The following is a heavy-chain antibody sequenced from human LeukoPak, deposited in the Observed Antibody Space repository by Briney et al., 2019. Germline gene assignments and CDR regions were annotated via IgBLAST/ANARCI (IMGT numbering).Heavy chain of an antibody. Sequence: SETLSLTRTVSGGSISSGSYYWSWIRQHPGKGLEWIGYIYYSGSTYYNPSLKSRVTISVDTSKNQFSLKLSSVTAADTAVYYCVVLTYYYDSSGYENDYWGQGTLVTVSS. D-gene: IGHD3-22*01. CDR2: IYYSGST. CDR1: GGSISSGSYY. V-gene: IGHV4-31*03. CDR3: VVLTYYYDSSGYENDY. J-gene: IGHJ4*02.